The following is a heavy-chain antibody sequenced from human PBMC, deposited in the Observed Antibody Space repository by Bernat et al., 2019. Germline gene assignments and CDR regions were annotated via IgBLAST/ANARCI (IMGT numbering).Heavy chain of an antibody. J-gene: IGHJ3*02. CDR3: ARDKGHYYDSRSFGAFDI. CDR1: GFTFSSYA. CDR2: ISYDGSNK. D-gene: IGHD3-22*01. V-gene: IGHV3-30-3*01. Sequence: QVQLVESGGGVVQPGRSLRLSCAASGFTFSSYAMHWVRQAPGKGLEWVAVISYDGSNKYYADSVKGRFTISRDNSKNTLYLQMNSLRAEDTAVYYCARDKGHYYDSRSFGAFDIWGQGTMVTVSS.